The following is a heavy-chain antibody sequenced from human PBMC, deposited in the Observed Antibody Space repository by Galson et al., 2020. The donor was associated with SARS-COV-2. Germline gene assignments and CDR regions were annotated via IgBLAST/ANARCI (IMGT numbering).Heavy chain of an antibody. CDR2: ISYDGTKR. J-gene: IGHJ4*02. D-gene: IGHD6-13*01. V-gene: IGHV3-30*04. Sequence: GGSLRLSCRASGFTFSSSAMHWVRQAPGKGLEWVAIISYDGTKRYNLDSVKGRFTISRDNSKNTLYQQMDSLTTEDTAVYYCARETDDYTSSWYDYWGQGTLVTVSS. CDR3: ARETDDYTSSWYDY. CDR1: GFTFSSSA.